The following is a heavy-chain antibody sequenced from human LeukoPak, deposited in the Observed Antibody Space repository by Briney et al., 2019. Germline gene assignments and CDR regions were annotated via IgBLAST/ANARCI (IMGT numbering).Heavy chain of an antibody. J-gene: IGHJ4*02. Sequence: GGSLRLSCAASGFTFSSYGMHWVRQAPGKGLEWVAVISYDGSNKYYADSVKGRFTISRDNSKNTLYLQMNSLRAEDTAVYYCAKWDLGDYDYWGQGTQVTVSS. CDR3: AKWDLGDYDY. D-gene: IGHD1-26*01. V-gene: IGHV3-30*18. CDR1: GFTFSSYG. CDR2: ISYDGSNK.